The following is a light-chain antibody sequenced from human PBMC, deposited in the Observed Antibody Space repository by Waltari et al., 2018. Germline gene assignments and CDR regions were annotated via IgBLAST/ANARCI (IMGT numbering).Light chain of an antibody. V-gene: IGKV1-39*01. Sequence: DIQMTQPPSSLSASVGDRVTIHCRASQSISSYLNWYQQKPGKAPKLLIYAASSLQSGVPSRFSGSGSGTDFTLTISSLQPEDFATYYCQQSYSTPRFTFGPGTKVDIK. J-gene: IGKJ3*01. CDR2: AAS. CDR3: QQSYSTPRFT. CDR1: QSISSY.